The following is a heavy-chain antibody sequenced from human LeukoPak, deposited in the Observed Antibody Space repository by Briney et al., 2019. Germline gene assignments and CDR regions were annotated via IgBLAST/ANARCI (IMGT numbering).Heavy chain of an antibody. D-gene: IGHD5-24*01. Sequence: PSETLSLTCTVPGGSISSYYWSWIRQPPGKGLEWIGYIYYSGSTNYNPSLKSRVTISVDTSKNQFSLKLSSVTAADTAVYYCARDQGMATIGAHAFDIWGQGTMVTVSS. CDR2: IYYSGST. CDR1: GGSISSYY. J-gene: IGHJ3*02. V-gene: IGHV4-59*01. CDR3: ARDQGMATIGAHAFDI.